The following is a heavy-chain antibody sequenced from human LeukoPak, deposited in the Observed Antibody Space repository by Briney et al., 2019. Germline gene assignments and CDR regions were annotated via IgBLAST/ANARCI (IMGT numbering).Heavy chain of an antibody. D-gene: IGHD6-19*01. V-gene: IGHV2-5*01. CDR2: IYWHEDK. CDR1: GFSLSASGVG. CDR3: AHRRNNYASSGEFDY. Sequence: SGPTLVKPTQTLTLTCTFSGFSLSASGVGVGWIRQPPGKALEWIALIYWHEDKRYSPSLKTRLTITKDTSKNQVVLSMTNMDPVDTGTYYCAHRRNNYASSGEFDYWGQGTLVTVSS. J-gene: IGHJ4*02.